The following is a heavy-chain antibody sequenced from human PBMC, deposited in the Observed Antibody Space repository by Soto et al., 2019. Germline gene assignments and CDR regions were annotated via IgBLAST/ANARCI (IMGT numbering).Heavy chain of an antibody. V-gene: IGHV1-69*13. Sequence: SVKVSCKASGGTFSSYAISWVRQAPGQGLEWMGGIIPIFGTANYAQKFQGRVTITADESTSTAYMELSSLRSEDTAVYYCAGDIVATIKGGNWFDPWGQGTLVTVSS. CDR1: GGTFSSYA. J-gene: IGHJ5*02. D-gene: IGHD5-12*01. CDR3: AGDIVATIKGGNWFDP. CDR2: IIPIFGTA.